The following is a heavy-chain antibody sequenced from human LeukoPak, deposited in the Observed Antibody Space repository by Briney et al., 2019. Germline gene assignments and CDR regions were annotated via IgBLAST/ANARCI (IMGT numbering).Heavy chain of an antibody. V-gene: IGHV4-38-2*02. CDR1: GYSVSSGYY. J-gene: IGHJ6*03. D-gene: IGHD3-22*01. CDR3: ARDSYYDSSGYYSDYYYYMDV. CDR2: IYYSEST. Sequence: KTSETLSLTCSVSGYSVSSGYYWGWIRQPPGKGLEWIGNIYYSESTYYNPSLKSRVTISVDTSKNQFSLKLSSVTAADTAVYYCARDSYYDSSGYYSDYYYYMDVWGKGTTVTISS.